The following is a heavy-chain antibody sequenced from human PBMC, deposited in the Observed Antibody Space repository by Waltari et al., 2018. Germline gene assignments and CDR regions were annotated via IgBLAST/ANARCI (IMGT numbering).Heavy chain of an antibody. CDR2: INPNSGGT. J-gene: IGHJ3*02. CDR3: ASSRFSSSRTADSHAFDI. D-gene: IGHD3-3*01. Sequence: QVQLVQSGAEVKKPGASVKVSCQASGYTFTGYYMHWVRQAPGQGLEWMGWINPNSGGTNYAQKFQGRVTMTRDTSISTAYMELSRLRSDDTAVYYCASSRFSSSRTADSHAFDIWGQGTMVTVSS. CDR1: GYTFTGYY. V-gene: IGHV1-2*02.